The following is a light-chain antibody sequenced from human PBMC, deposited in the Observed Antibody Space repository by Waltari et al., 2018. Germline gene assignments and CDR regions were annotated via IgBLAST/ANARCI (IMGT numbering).Light chain of an antibody. CDR3: QEYDSLPVT. CDR1: QSVKNN. J-gene: IGKJ4*01. Sequence: DFQLTQSPSTLSASVGDRVTITCRASQSVKNNLAWYQQKPGKAPKVLIHKASSLESGVPSRFSGSGFGTEFTLTISSLQPDDFATYYCQEYDSLPVTFGGGTKVEIK. V-gene: IGKV1-5*03. CDR2: KAS.